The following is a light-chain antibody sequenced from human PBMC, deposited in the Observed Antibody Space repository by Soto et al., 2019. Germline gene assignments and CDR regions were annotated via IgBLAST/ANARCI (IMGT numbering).Light chain of an antibody. Sequence: QSALTQPRSVSGAPGQSVTISCTGPTIDVDSSNYVSWYQQHPGKAPKLMIYDVSERPSGVPDRFSGSKSGSTASLTISDLQAEDEADYYCCSYATTFYVFGSGTQLTVL. CDR1: TIDVDSSNY. J-gene: IGLJ7*01. CDR3: CSYATTFYV. V-gene: IGLV2-11*01. CDR2: DVS.